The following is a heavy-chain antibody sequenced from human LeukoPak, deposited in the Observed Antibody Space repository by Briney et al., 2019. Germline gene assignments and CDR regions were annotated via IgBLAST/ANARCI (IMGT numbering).Heavy chain of an antibody. V-gene: IGHV1-2*06. D-gene: IGHD3-16*02. CDR3: ARDQIGYYRYTNCQRDDY. CDR1: GYTFTDYY. Sequence: GASVKVSCKASGYTFTDYYIHWVRQAPGQGLEWMGRLDPNSGGTNYAQKFQGRVTMTRDTSISTAYMELSRLRSDDTAVYHCARDQIGYYRYTNCQRDDYWGQGTLVTVSS. CDR2: LDPNSGGT. J-gene: IGHJ4*02.